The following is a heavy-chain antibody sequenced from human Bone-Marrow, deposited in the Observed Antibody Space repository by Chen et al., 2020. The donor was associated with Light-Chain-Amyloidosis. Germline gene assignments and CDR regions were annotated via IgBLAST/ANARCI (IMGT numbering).Heavy chain of an antibody. Sequence: QVSLVESGGGVVQPGGSLRLSCVASGFTFSNYGMHWVRQAPGKGLEWVAVIPYDGNNKHYADSVQGRFTISRENSENTLYLQMSSLRAEDSAVYYGAKDLNLGSGTFYSGYHFDYRGQGTLVTVSS. CDR3: AKDLNLGSGTFYSGYHFDY. CDR2: IPYDGNNK. J-gene: IGHJ4*02. D-gene: IGHD3-10*01. CDR1: GFTFSNYG. V-gene: IGHV3-30*18.